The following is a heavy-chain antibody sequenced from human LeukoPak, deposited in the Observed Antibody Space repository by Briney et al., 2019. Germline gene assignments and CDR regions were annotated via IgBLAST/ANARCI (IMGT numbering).Heavy chain of an antibody. CDR2: ITSSGTTI. J-gene: IGHJ1*01. D-gene: IGHD3-10*01. CDR1: GFSFDTYE. Sequence: GGSLRLSCAASGFSFDTYEMNWVRQAPGKGLEWVSYITSSGTTIYYADSVKGRFAISRDNAKNSLSLQMNSLRAEDTAIYYCVTSGDSGSWTYFQHWGQGTLVTVSS. CDR3: VTSGDSGSWTYFQH. V-gene: IGHV3-48*03.